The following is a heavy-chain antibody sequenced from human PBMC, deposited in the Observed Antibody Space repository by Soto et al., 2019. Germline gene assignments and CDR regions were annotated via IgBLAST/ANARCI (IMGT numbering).Heavy chain of an antibody. CDR1: GGTFSSYA. Sequence: VASVKVSCKASGGTFSSYAISWVRQAPGQGLEWMGGIIPIFGTANYAQKFQGRVTITADESTSTAYMELSSLRSEDTAVYYCARDRGPYSSSQLFDYWGQGTLVTVSS. V-gene: IGHV1-69*13. CDR2: IIPIFGTA. J-gene: IGHJ4*02. D-gene: IGHD6-6*01. CDR3: ARDRGPYSSSQLFDY.